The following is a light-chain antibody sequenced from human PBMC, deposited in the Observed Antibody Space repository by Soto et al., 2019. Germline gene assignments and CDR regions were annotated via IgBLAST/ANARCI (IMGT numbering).Light chain of an antibody. J-gene: IGLJ1*01. CDR3: QSYDSSLSGYV. CDR1: SSNIGAGYP. Sequence: QSVLTQPPSVSGAPGQRITISYTGSSSNIGAGYPIHWYQQLPGTAPRLLIFGNTIRPSGVPARFSGSRSGLAITGLQAEDEADYYCQSYDSSLSGYVFGGGTKVTV. V-gene: IGLV1-40*01. CDR2: GNT.